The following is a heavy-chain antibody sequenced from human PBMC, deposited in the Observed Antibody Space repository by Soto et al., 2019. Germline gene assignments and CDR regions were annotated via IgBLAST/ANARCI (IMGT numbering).Heavy chain of an antibody. Sequence: QVQLVQSGAEVKKPGSSVKVSCKASGGTFSSYGISWVRQAPGQGLEWMGGIIPIFGTANYAQKFQGRVTITAEESTSTAYMELSSLRSEDTAVYYCARATLSCSSTSCIPYYFDYWGQGTLVTVSS. CDR1: GGTFSSYG. CDR2: IIPIFGTA. V-gene: IGHV1-69*01. CDR3: ARATLSCSSTSCIPYYFDY. D-gene: IGHD2-2*01. J-gene: IGHJ4*02.